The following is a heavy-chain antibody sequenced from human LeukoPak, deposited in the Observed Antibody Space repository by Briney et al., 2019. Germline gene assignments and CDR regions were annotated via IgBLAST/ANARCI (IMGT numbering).Heavy chain of an antibody. Sequence: GGSLRLSCAASGFTFSSYAMSWVRQAPGKGLEWVSAISGSGGSTYYADSVKGRFTISRDNSKNTLYLQMNSLRPEDTAVYYCAKTRDNSRISETDPWGQGTLLTVSS. CDR1: GFTFSSYA. V-gene: IGHV3-23*01. J-gene: IGHJ5*02. CDR3: AKTRDNSRISETDP. CDR2: ISGSGGST. D-gene: IGHD2/OR15-2a*01.